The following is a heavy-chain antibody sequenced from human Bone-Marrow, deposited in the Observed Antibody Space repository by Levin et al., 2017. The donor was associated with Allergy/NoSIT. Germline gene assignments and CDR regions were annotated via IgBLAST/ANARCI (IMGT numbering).Heavy chain of an antibody. CDR2: ISGSGGTT. Sequence: GGSLRLSCTASGFTFSNYAMNWVRQAPGKGLEWVSDISGSGGTTFYADSVKGRFTISRDNSKNRVYLQMKRLRAEDTAVYYCAKDSFGVAGNVAGFDAWGQGTRVTVS. J-gene: IGHJ3*01. CDR1: GFTFSNYA. D-gene: IGHD6-19*01. CDR3: AKDSFGVAGNVAGFDA. V-gene: IGHV3-23*01.